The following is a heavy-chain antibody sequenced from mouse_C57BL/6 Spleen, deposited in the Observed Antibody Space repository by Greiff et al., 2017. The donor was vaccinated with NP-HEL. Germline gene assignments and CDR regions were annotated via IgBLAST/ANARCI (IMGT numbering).Heavy chain of an antibody. CDR3: AMWDGGSSYWFAY. Sequence: QVQLQQPGTELVKPGASVKLSCKASGYTFTSYWMHWVKQRPGQGLEWIGNINPSNGGTNYNEKFKSKATLPVDQSSSTAYMQFNSLTSRHTAVYSCAMWDGGSSYWFAYWGQGTLVTVSA. CDR2: INPSNGGT. J-gene: IGHJ3*01. CDR1: GYTFTSYW. D-gene: IGHD1-1*01. V-gene: IGHV1-53*01.